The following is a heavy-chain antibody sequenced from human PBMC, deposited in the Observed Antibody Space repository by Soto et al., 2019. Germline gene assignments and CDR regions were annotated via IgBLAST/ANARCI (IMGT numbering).Heavy chain of an antibody. J-gene: IGHJ4*02. D-gene: IGHD2-2*01. CDR1: GGSISSSRCH. CDR2: IKYSGTT. Sequence: SETLSLTCTVSGGSISSSRCHWGWIRQPPGKGLEWIASIKYSGTTFYNPSLKSRVTLSVDTSKNQFSLKLTSVTAADTAVYYCARDYLVVPHRVIDYWGQGTLVTVSS. V-gene: IGHV4-39*02. CDR3: ARDYLVVPHRVIDY.